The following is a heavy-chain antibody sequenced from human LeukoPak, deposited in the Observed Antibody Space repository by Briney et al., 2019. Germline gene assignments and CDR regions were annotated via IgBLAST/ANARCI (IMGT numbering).Heavy chain of an antibody. Sequence: SETLSLTCTVSGGSISSSSYFWGWIRQPPGKGLEWIGSIYYSGSTSYNPSLKSRVTISIDTSKNQFSLILSSVTAADTAVYYCARGLSDVYWGQGTLVTVSS. CDR1: GGSISSSSYF. J-gene: IGHJ4*02. V-gene: IGHV4-39*07. CDR3: ARGLSDVY. CDR2: IYYSGST.